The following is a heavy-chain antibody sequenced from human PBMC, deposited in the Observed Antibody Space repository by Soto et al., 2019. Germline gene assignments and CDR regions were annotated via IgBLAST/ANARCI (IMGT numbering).Heavy chain of an antibody. Sequence: PGGSLRLSCAASGFTFSSYAMSWVRQAPGEGLEWVSPISGSGGSTYYADSVKGRFTISRDNSKNTLYLQMNSLRAEDTAVYYCAKEGTVTKQFDYWGQGTLVTVSS. J-gene: IGHJ4*02. D-gene: IGHD1-1*01. CDR1: GFTFSSYA. CDR2: ISGSGGST. CDR3: AKEGTVTKQFDY. V-gene: IGHV3-23*01.